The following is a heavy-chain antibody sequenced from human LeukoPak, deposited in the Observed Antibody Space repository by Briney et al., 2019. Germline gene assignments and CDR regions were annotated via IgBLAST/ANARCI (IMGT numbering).Heavy chain of an antibody. CDR2: ISNSETT. V-gene: IGHV4-59*02. CDR3: ARGYCSDERCPVFPS. D-gene: IGHD2-15*01. Sequence: SETLALTCSASGGSVTSYYWNWVRQTPGKGLEWIGYISNSETTDYGPSFKSRVTLSLDTSKNQFSLKLSSVTAADTGVYYCARGYCSDERCPVFPSWGQGTLVTVSS. CDR1: GGSVTSYY. J-gene: IGHJ5*02.